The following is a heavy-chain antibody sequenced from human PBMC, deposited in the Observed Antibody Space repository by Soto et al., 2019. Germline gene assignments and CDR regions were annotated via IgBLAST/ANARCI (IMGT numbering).Heavy chain of an antibody. J-gene: IGHJ4*02. CDR3: ATLPPRIVVVVLPIPS. CDR1: GGSISSTNW. CDR2: VYHTGST. Sequence: QVQLQQSGPRLARPSGTLSLTCVVSGGSISSTNWWTWVRQPPGKGLEWIGEVYHTGSTKYNPSLKNRVTISLDKSNNKFSLNLESVTAADTAVYYCATLPPRIVVVVLPIPSWGQGTLVTVSS. V-gene: IGHV4-4*02. D-gene: IGHD2-15*01.